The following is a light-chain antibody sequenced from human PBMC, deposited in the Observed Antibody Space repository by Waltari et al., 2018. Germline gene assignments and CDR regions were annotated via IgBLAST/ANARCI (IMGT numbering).Light chain of an antibody. CDR3: HQYNHWPTFT. Sequence: EIEMTQSPATLSVSPGERVTLSCRASQSVGNNLAWYQQRPGPAPRPLIYGASTRTTDISDRFSGSGSGTDFTLTISALQSEDLAVYYCHQYNHWPTFTFGQGTKLQIE. J-gene: IGKJ2*01. CDR1: QSVGNN. CDR2: GAS. V-gene: IGKV3-15*01.